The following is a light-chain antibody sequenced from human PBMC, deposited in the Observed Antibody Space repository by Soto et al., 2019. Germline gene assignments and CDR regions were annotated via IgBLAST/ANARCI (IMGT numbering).Light chain of an antibody. J-gene: IGLJ2*01. V-gene: IGLV2-14*03. Sequence: QSALTQPASVSGSPGQSITISCTGTSSDVGGYNYVSWYQQQPVKAPKLMIYDVSNRPSGVSNRFSGSKSVNTASLTISGLQAEDEADYYCSSYTSNSTVLFGGGTKLTVL. CDR2: DVS. CDR1: SSDVGGYNY. CDR3: SSYTSNSTVL.